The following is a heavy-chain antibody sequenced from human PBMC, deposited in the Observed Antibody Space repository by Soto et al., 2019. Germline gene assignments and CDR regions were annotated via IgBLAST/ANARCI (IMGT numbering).Heavy chain of an antibody. CDR1: TDSISSYY. CDR3: AREWQTAVDY. CDR2: IYYSGTT. Sequence: QVQLQESGPGLVKPSETLSLTCTVSTDSISSYYWSWIRQPPGKGLEWIGYIYYSGTTTYNPSLKSRVTISLDTSRNQLSLKLNSVTAADTAVYDCAREWQTAVDYWGQGTRVTVSS. D-gene: IGHD5-12*01. V-gene: IGHV4-59*01. J-gene: IGHJ4*02.